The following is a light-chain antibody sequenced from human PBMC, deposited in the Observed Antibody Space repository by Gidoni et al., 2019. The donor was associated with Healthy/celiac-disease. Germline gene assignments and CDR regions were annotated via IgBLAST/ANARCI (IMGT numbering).Light chain of an antibody. Sequence: NFMLTQPHSVSESPGKTVTISCTRSSGSSASTYVQGYQQRPGSAPTTVISEDNQRPAGVPDRFSGSIDSSSNSASLSISGLKTEDEADDYCQSYDSSNLVFGGGTKLTVL. CDR3: QSYDSSNLV. CDR2: EDN. V-gene: IGLV6-57*04. J-gene: IGLJ3*02. CDR1: SGSSASTY.